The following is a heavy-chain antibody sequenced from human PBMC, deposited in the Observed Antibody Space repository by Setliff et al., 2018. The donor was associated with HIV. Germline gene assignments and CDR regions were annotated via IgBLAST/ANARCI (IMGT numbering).Heavy chain of an antibody. CDR3: AREFQLLAHSYGMDV. Sequence: ASVKVSCKASGYTFTNSDINWVRQAPGQGLEWMGWMNPKSGNTGYARGFTGRYVFSLDTSVNTAYLEINNLEADDTATYYCAREFQLLAHSYGMDVWGQGTTVTVSS. CDR2: MNPKSGNT. CDR1: GYTFTNSD. V-gene: IGHV7-4-1*02. D-gene: IGHD2-2*01. J-gene: IGHJ6*01.